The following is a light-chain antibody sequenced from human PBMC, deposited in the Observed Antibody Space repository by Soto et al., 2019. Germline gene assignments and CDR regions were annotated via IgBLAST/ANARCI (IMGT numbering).Light chain of an antibody. Sequence: DIQMTQSPSSLSASVGDRVTVTCRASQSIGRYLNWYQQKAGKAPKLLIYDATTLQTGVPSRFSGSESGTEFTLTIIGLQPEDFATYYCQQSFTAPRTFGQGTKLEIQ. V-gene: IGKV1-39*01. CDR2: DAT. J-gene: IGKJ2*01. CDR1: QSIGRY. CDR3: QQSFTAPRT.